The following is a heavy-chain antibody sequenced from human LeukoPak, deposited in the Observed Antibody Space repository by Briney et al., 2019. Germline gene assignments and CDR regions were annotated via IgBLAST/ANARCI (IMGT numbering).Heavy chain of an antibody. CDR3: ATLPRTYGPLDY. D-gene: IGHD1-7*01. V-gene: IGHV3-30*03. Sequence: PGGSLRLSCAASGFSFSTYGMHWVRQAPGKGLEWVAVISYDGSNKYYADSVKGRFTISRDNSKNTLYLEMNSLRAEDTAVYYCATLPRTYGPLDYWGQGTLVTVSS. CDR2: ISYDGSNK. CDR1: GFSFSTYG. J-gene: IGHJ4*02.